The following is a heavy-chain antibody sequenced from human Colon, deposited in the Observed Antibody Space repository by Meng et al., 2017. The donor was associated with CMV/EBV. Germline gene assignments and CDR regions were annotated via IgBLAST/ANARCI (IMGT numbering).Heavy chain of an antibody. D-gene: IGHD2-21*01. V-gene: IGHV3-15*01. CDR3: TTDYSYAFGV. Sequence: GESLKISCAASGFTFSNAWMNWVRQAPGKGLEWVGRIKSKTDGGATDFSAPVKGRFTISRDDSKNTLYLQMNSLKTEDTALYYCTTDYSYAFGVWGQGTMVTVSS. J-gene: IGHJ3*01. CDR1: GFTFSNAW. CDR2: IKSKTDGGAT.